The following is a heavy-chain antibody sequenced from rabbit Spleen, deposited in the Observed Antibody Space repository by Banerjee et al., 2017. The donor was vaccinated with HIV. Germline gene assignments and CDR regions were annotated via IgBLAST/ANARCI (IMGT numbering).Heavy chain of an antibody. CDR1: GFSFSSSYW. Sequence: QEQLEESGGGLVQPEGSLTLTCTASGFSFSSSYWIWWVRQAPGKGLEWIGYIDPVFGVTYYASWVNGRFTISSHNAQNTLYLQLNSLTAADTATYFCVRDRANIGGDYGPYYFDLWGPGTLVTVS. V-gene: IGHV1S45*01. J-gene: IGHJ4*01. D-gene: IGHD2-1*01. CDR3: VRDRANIGGDYGPYYFDL. CDR2: IDPVFGVT.